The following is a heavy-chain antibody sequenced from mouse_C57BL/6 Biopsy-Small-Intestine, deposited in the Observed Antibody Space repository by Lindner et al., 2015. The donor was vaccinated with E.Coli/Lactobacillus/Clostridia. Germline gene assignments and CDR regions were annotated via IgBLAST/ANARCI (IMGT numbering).Heavy chain of an antibody. Sequence: KVSCKASGYTFTRYYMHWVRQAPGQGLEWMGIINPSGGSTSYAQKFQGRVTVTRDTSTSTVYMELSSLRSEDTAVYYCARGGVGYYAMDVWGQGTTVTVSS. CDR1: GYTFTRYY. D-gene: IGHD1-3*01. CDR2: INPSGGST. J-gene: IGHJ4*01. CDR3: ARGGVGYYAMDV. V-gene: IGHV1-64*01.